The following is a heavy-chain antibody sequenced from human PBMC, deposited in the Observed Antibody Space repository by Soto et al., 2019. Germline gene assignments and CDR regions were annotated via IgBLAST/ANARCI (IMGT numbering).Heavy chain of an antibody. D-gene: IGHD3-3*01. Sequence: QVQLVESGGGVVQPGRSLRLSCATSESTFSSFGMHWVRQAPGKGLEWVAVISYDGSNKYYADSVKGRFTISRDNSKNTIYLQMNSLRADDTAVYYCARDDNFDFWLARDGFDIWGQGTMVTVSS. CDR2: ISYDGSNK. V-gene: IGHV3-30*19. CDR3: ARDDNFDFWLARDGFDI. J-gene: IGHJ3*02. CDR1: ESTFSSFG.